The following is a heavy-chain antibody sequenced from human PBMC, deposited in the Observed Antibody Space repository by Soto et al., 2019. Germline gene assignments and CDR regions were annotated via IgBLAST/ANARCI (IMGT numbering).Heavy chain of an antibody. CDR1: GGTFSSYA. V-gene: IGHV1-69*01. CDR3: AVDHDSSGCYYSYFQH. Sequence: QVQLVQSGAEVKKPGSSVKVSCKASGGTFSSYAISWVRQAPGQGLEWMGGIIPIFGTANYAEKFQGRVTITADESTSTAHMELSSLRSEDTAVYCGAVDHDSSGCYYSYFQHGGQGTLVTVSS. D-gene: IGHD3-22*01. J-gene: IGHJ1*01. CDR2: IIPIFGTA.